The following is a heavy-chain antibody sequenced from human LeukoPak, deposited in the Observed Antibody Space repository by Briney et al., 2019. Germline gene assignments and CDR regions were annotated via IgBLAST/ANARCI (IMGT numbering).Heavy chain of an antibody. V-gene: IGHV1-69*13. CDR1: GGTFSSYA. Sequence: SVKVSCKASGGTFSSYAISWVRRAPGQGLEWMGGIIPIFGTANYAQKFQGRVTITADESTSTAYMELSSLRSEDTAVYYCARDWSLLQLYYFDYWGQGTLVTVSS. CDR2: IIPIFGTA. J-gene: IGHJ4*02. D-gene: IGHD3-22*01. CDR3: ARDWSLLQLYYFDY.